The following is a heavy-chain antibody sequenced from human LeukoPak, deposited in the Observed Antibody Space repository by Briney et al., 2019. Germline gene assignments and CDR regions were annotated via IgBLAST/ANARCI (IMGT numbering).Heavy chain of an antibody. CDR1: GGSISSYY. J-gene: IGHJ4*02. V-gene: IGHV4-4*07. CDR3: ARDLSEAVAGTGPFDY. CDR2: IYTSGST. Sequence: ASETLSLTCTVSGGSISSYYWSWIRQPAGKGLGWIGRIYTSGSTNYNPSLKSRVTMSVDTSKNQFSLKLSSVTAADTAVYYCARDLSEAVAGTGPFDYWGQGTLVTVSS. D-gene: IGHD6-19*01.